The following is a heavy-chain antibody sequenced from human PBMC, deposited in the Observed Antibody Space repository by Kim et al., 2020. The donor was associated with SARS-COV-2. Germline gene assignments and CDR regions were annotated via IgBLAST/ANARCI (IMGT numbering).Heavy chain of an antibody. Sequence: GGSLRLSCAASGFTFSSYGMHWVRQAPGKGLEWVAVISYDGSNKYYADSVKGRFTISRDNSKNTLYLQMNSLRAEDTAVYYCAKDQMLYGSGSQPTDYWGQGTLVTVSS. V-gene: IGHV3-30*18. D-gene: IGHD3-10*01. CDR1: GFTFSSYG. CDR2: ISYDGSNK. J-gene: IGHJ4*02. CDR3: AKDQMLYGSGSQPTDY.